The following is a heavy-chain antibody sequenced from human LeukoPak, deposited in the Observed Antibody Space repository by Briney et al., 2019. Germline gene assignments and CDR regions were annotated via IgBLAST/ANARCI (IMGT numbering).Heavy chain of an antibody. J-gene: IGHJ4*02. CDR2: IKSDGSST. V-gene: IGHV3-74*01. CDR1: RFTFSSYW. D-gene: IGHD3-22*01. Sequence: GGSLRLSCAASRFTFSSYWMHWVRQAPGKGLVWVSRIKSDGSSTSYADSVKGRFTISRDNAKNSLYLQMNSLRAEDTALYYCAKDHYYDSSGPDYWGQGTQVTVSS. CDR3: AKDHYYDSSGPDY.